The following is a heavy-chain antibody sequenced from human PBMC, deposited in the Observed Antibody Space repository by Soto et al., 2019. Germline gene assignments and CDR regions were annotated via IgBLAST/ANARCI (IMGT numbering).Heavy chain of an antibody. Sequence: PGGSLRLSCAASGFTFSNAWMNWVRQAPGKGLEWVGRIKSKTDGGTTDYAAPVKGRFTISRDDSKNTLYLQMNSLKTEDTAVYYCTTDPSPKARQLEYYYYGMDVWGQGTTVTVSS. CDR2: IKSKTDGGTT. V-gene: IGHV3-15*07. D-gene: IGHD6-13*01. CDR3: TTDPSPKARQLEYYYYGMDV. CDR1: GFTFSNAW. J-gene: IGHJ6*02.